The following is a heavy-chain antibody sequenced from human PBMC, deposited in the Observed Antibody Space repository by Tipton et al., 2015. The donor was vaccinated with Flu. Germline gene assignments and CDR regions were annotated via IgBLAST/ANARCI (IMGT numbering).Heavy chain of an antibody. CDR3: AKGGSSWNYYYMDV. CDR1: GFTFGDYA. V-gene: IGHV3-23*01. CDR2: ISGSGGST. D-gene: IGHD6-13*01. Sequence: SLRLSCTASGFTFGDYAMSWVRQAPGKGLEWVSAISGSGGSTYYADSVKGRFTISRDNSKNTLYLQMNSLRAEDTAVYYCAKGGSSWNYYYMDVWGKGTTVTVSS. J-gene: IGHJ6*03.